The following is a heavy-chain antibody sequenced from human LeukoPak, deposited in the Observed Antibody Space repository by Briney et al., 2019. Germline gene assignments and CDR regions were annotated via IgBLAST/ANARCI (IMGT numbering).Heavy chain of an antibody. J-gene: IGHJ6*02. V-gene: IGHV4-34*09. D-gene: IGHD3-3*01. CDR1: GGSFSGYY. Sequence: PSETLSLTCAVYGGSFSGYYWSWIRQPPGKGLEWIGHIYYSGSTYYNPSLKSRVTISVDTSKNQFSLKLSSVTAADTAVYYCARERFSEGMDVWGQGTTVTVSS. CDR3: ARERFSEGMDV. CDR2: IYYSGST.